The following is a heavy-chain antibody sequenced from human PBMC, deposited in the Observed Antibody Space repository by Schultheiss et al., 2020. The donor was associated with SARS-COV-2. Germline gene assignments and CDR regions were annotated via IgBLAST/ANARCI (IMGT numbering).Heavy chain of an antibody. CDR3: AKDWAQYSSGWSVEGLFDY. CDR1: GGSISSYY. CDR2: IYYSGST. V-gene: IGHV4-59*12. D-gene: IGHD6-19*01. J-gene: IGHJ4*02. Sequence: SETLSLTCTVSGGSISSYYWSWIRQPPGKGLEWIGYIYYSGSTNYNPSLKSRVTISVDTSKNQFSLKLSSLTSADTAVYYCAKDWAQYSSGWSVEGLFDYWGQGTLVTVSS.